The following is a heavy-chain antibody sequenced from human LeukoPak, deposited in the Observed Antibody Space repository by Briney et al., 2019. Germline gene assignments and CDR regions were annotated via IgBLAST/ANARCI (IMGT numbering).Heavy chain of an antibody. D-gene: IGHD1-26*01. CDR1: GYIFTNYG. J-gene: IGHJ4*02. Sequence: ASVKVSCKASGYIFTNYGIIWVRQAPGKGLEWMGGFDPEDGETIYAQKFQGRVTMTEDTSTDTAYMELSSLRSEDTAVYYCATGTSGVGAIRWGQGTLVTVSS. V-gene: IGHV1-24*01. CDR3: ATGTSGVGAIR. CDR2: FDPEDGET.